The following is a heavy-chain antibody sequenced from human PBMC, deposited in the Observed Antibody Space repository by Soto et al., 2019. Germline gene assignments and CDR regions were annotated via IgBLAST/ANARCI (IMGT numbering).Heavy chain of an antibody. CDR3: ASRVFGVVIRAPGYYYYMDV. J-gene: IGHJ6*03. CDR2: MNPNSGNT. V-gene: IGHV1-8*01. CDR1: GYTFTSYD. D-gene: IGHD3-3*01. Sequence: ASVKVSCKASGYTFTSYDINWVRQATGQGLEWMGWMNPNSGNTGDAQKFQGRVTMTRKTSVSTAYMELSSLRSEDTAVYYCASRVFGVVIRAPGYYYYMDVWGKGTTVTVSS.